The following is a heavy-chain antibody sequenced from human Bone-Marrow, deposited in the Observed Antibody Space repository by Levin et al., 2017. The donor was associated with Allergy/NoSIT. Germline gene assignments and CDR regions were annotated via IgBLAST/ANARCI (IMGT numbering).Heavy chain of an antibody. D-gene: IGHD4-23*01. Sequence: PGGSLRLSCKASGYTFTSYYMHWVRQAPGQGLEWMGIINPSGGSTSYAQKFQGRVTMTRDTSTSTVYMELSSLRSEDTAVYYCARDLTLEGAFDIWGQGTMVTVSS. CDR2: INPSGGST. V-gene: IGHV1-46*01. CDR3: ARDLTLEGAFDI. CDR1: GYTFTSYY. J-gene: IGHJ3*02.